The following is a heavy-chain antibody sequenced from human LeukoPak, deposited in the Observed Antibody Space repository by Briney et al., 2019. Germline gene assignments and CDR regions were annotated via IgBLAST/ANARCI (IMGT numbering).Heavy chain of an antibody. Sequence: SETLSLTCAVYGGSFSGYYWSWIRQPPGKGLEWIGEINHSGSTNYNPSLKSRVTISVDTSKNQFSLKLSSVTAADTAVYYCASADYNDSSGYYSPFNYWGQGTLVTVSS. CDR1: GGSFSGYY. J-gene: IGHJ4*02. CDR2: INHSGST. D-gene: IGHD3-22*01. V-gene: IGHV4-34*01. CDR3: ASADYNDSSGYYSPFNY.